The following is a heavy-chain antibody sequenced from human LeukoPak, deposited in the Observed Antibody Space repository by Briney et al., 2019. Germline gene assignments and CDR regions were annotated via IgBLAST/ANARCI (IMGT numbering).Heavy chain of an antibody. D-gene: IGHD6-13*01. V-gene: IGHV4-59*01. CDR3: AVDSSSRGFRYYYYGMDV. CDR2: IYYSGST. J-gene: IGHJ6*04. CDR1: GGSISSYY. Sequence: SETLSLTCTVSGGSISSYYWSWIRQPPGKGLEWIGYIYYSGSTNYNPSLKSRVTISVDTSKNQFSLKLSSVTAADTAVYYCAVDSSSRGFRYYYYGMDVWGKGTTVTVSS.